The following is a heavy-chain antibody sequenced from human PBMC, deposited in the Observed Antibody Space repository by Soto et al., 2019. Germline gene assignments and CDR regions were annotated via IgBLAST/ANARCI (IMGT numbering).Heavy chain of an antibody. CDR1: GGTFSRYA. Sequence: QVQLVQSGAEVKKPGSAVKVSCKASGGTFSRYAISWVRQAPGQGLEWMGGIIPIFGTANYAQKFQGRVTITPDESTSTAYMELSSLRSEDTAVYYCAGGPNTNQDYYYGMDVWGQGTTVTVSS. CDR3: AGGPNTNQDYYYGMDV. CDR2: IIPIFGTA. D-gene: IGHD3-3*01. V-gene: IGHV1-69*01. J-gene: IGHJ6*02.